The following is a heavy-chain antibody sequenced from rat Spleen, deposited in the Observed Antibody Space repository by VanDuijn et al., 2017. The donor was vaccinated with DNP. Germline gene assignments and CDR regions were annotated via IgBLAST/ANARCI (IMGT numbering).Heavy chain of an antibody. CDR3: TTRTTGIFDY. V-gene: IGHV5S13*01. J-gene: IGHJ2*01. Sequence: EVQLVESGGDLVQPGRSLKLSCAASGFTFSKYGMAWVRQTPTQGLEWVASISTNGGNSYYRDSVKGRFTISRDNAKNTLYLQMDSLRSEDTATYYCTTRTTGIFDYWGQGVMVSVSS. D-gene: IGHD1-9*01. CDR2: ISTNGGNS. CDR1: GFTFSKYG.